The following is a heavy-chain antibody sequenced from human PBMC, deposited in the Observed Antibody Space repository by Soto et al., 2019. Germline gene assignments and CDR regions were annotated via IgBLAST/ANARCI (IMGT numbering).Heavy chain of an antibody. CDR3: ARAIVLFVKDAATNENYFDF. V-gene: IGHV3-33*01. J-gene: IGHJ3*01. Sequence: QAGWSLRLSCAASGSTFSSYGMHWVRQAPGKGLEWVAVIWYDGSNKYYADSVKGRFTISRDNSKNTLYLQMNSLRAEDTAVYYCARAIVLFVKDAATNENYFDFWREGIMVSVS. CDR1: GSTFSSYG. CDR2: IWYDGSNK. D-gene: IGHD1-7*01.